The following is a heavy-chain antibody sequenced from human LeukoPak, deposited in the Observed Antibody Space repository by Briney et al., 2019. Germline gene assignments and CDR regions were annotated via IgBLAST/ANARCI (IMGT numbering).Heavy chain of an antibody. CDR1: GFTFSSYA. D-gene: IGHD6-13*01. CDR2: ITRSGGGT. J-gene: IGHJ4*02. CDR3: AKCSDRSSCYFDR. V-gene: IGHV3-23*01. Sequence: GGSLRLSCAASGFTFSSYAMSWVRQAPGKGLEWVSTITRSGGGTYYADSVKGRFTISRDNSKNTLYLQMNSLRAEDTAVYSCAKCSDRSSCYFDRWGQGTLVTVSS.